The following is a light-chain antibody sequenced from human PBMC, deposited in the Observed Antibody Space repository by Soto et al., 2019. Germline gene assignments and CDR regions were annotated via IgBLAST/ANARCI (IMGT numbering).Light chain of an antibody. V-gene: IGKV3-15*01. CDR3: QQYTNWPLT. CDR1: QSVSGN. J-gene: IGKJ4*01. Sequence: EIVMTQSPATLSVSLGERATLSCRASQSVSGNLAWFQQRPGQAPRLLIYGSSTRATGIPARFSGSKSGTKFTLTISSLQSEDFAVYYCQQYTNWPLTFGGGTKVEI. CDR2: GSS.